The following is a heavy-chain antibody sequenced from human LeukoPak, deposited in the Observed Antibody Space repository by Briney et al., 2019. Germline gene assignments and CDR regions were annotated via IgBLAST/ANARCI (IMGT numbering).Heavy chain of an antibody. Sequence: GRSLRLSCAAAAFTFSTYAMSWVRQAPGMGLEWVSGISGSGAGTHYADSVRGRFTISRDNSKNTLYLQMNSLRAEDTAVYYCSHLYSSNYWGQGTLVTVSS. CDR2: ISGSGAGT. CDR3: SHLYSSNY. CDR1: AFTFSTYA. D-gene: IGHD6-13*01. V-gene: IGHV3-23*01. J-gene: IGHJ4*02.